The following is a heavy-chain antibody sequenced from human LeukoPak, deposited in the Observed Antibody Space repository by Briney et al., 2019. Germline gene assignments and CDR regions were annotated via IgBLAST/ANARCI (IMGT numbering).Heavy chain of an antibody. D-gene: IGHD4-11*01. CDR3: ARSEINDYMNY. CDR1: GGSVSDYY. Sequence: SETLSLTCTVSGGSVSDYYWSWIRQSPGKGLEWIGYIYYTGTSYNPSLKSRVTISVDTSKNQFSLKMTSVTAADTAFYFCARSEINDYMNYWGQGMPVTVSS. J-gene: IGHJ4*02. V-gene: IGHV4-59*02. CDR2: IYYTGT.